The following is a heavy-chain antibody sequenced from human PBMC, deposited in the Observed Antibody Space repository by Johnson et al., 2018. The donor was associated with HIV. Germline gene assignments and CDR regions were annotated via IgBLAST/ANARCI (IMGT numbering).Heavy chain of an antibody. Sequence: VQLVESGGGVVRPGGSLRLSCAASGFTFDDYGMSWVRQAPGKGLEWVSGINWNGGSTGYADSVKGRFTISRDNAKKSLYLQMNSLRADDTALYYCARDPHPYTGTGTTRGAFDIWGQGTMVTVSS. V-gene: IGHV3-20*04. CDR3: ARDPHPYTGTGTTRGAFDI. CDR1: GFTFDDYG. CDR2: INWNGGST. J-gene: IGHJ3*02. D-gene: IGHD1-1*01.